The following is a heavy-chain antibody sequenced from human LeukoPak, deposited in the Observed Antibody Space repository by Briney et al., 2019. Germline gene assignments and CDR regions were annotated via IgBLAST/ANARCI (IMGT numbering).Heavy chain of an antibody. CDR1: GYTFTSYG. CDR3: ARGLDLKDAFNI. Sequence: ASVKVSCNASGYTFTSYGISWVRQAPGQGLEWMGWISGYNGNTNYAQNLQGRGTMTTDTSTSTAYMELRSLRSDDTAVYYCARGLDLKDAFNIWGQGTMVTVSS. CDR2: ISGYNGNT. J-gene: IGHJ3*02. V-gene: IGHV1-18*01. D-gene: IGHD6-6*01.